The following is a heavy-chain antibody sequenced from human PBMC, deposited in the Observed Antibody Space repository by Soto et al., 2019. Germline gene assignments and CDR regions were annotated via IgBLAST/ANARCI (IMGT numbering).Heavy chain of an antibody. CDR3: ARDDCKGSRCSYYYGLDV. Sequence: SETLSLTCSVSGGSISSADNYWSWIRQAPGKGLEWIGYIYYSGSIFYNPSLESRVTISVDTSKNQFSLKLRSVTAADTAVYYCARDDCKGSRCSYYYGLDVWGQGTTVTV. V-gene: IGHV4-30-4*08. D-gene: IGHD3-22*01. CDR1: GGSISSADNY. CDR2: IYYSGSI. J-gene: IGHJ6*02.